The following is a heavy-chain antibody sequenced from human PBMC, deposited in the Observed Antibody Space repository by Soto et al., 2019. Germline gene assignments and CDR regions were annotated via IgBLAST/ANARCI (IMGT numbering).Heavy chain of an antibody. CDR2: IYYSGNS. CDR3: ARGYGDYGGWFDP. V-gene: IGHV4-31*03. D-gene: IGHD4-17*01. Sequence: QVQLQESGPGLVKPSQTLSLTCTVSGGSISSGTYYWSWIRQHPGKGLEWIGYIYYSGNSYYNPSLKSRVIISVDTSKNQCSLKLSSVTAAGTAVYYCARGYGDYGGWFDPWGQGTLVTVSS. CDR1: GGSISSGTYY. J-gene: IGHJ5*02.